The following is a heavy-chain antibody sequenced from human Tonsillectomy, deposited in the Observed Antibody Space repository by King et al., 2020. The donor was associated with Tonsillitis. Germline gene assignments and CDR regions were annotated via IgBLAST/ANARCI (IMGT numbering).Heavy chain of an antibody. Sequence: VQLVQSGAEVKKPGASVKVSCKASGYTFTGYYMHWVRQAPGQGLEWMGWINPNSGGTNYAQKFQGRVTMTRDTSISTAYMELSRLRSDDTAVYYCARDGIYGDYAGWVDPWGQGTLVTVSS. CDR3: ARDGIYGDYAGWVDP. V-gene: IGHV1-2*02. J-gene: IGHJ5*02. D-gene: IGHD4-17*01. CDR2: INPNSGGT. CDR1: GYTFTGYY.